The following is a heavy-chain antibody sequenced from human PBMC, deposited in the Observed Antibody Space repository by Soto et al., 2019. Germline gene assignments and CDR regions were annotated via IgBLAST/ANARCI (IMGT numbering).Heavy chain of an antibody. CDR1: GGTFGSYA. D-gene: IGHD2-2*01. J-gene: IGHJ6*02. CDR3: AGSQRSSTSREIYYYYYYGMDV. V-gene: IGHV1-69*01. Sequence: QVQLVQSGAEVKKPGSSVKVSCKASGGTFGSYAISWVRQAPGQGLEWMGGIIPIPGTANYAQKFQGRVTTAAADYTSTADMELRSLRSEDTAVDYCAGSQRSSTSREIYYYYYYGMDVWGQGTTVTVSS. CDR2: IIPIPGTA.